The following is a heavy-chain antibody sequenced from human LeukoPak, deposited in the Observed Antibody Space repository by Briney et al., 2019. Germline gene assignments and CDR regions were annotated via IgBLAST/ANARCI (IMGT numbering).Heavy chain of an antibody. Sequence: SETLSLTCTVSSGSMSSYYWTWIRQPPGKGLEWIGFIYYSECIRYNPSLNSRVSISLDTSNNQLSLKLTSVTAADTAVYYCLRGSGRVATFDSWGRGTLVTVSS. V-gene: IGHV4-59*01. D-gene: IGHD5-12*01. CDR2: IYYSECI. J-gene: IGHJ4*02. CDR3: LRGSGRVATFDS. CDR1: SGSMSSYY.